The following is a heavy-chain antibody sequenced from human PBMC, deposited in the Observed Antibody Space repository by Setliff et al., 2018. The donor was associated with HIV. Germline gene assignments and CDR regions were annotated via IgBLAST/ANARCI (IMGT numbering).Heavy chain of an antibody. CDR2: IYPGDSDI. J-gene: IGHJ4*02. Sequence: LKISCKGSEYSFTNNWIGWVRQMPGKGLEWMGIIYPGDSDIRYSPSFQGQITISADTSITTAYLQWSSLKASDTAMYYCTRRRRAPGTGDLEAYWGQGTLVTVSS. V-gene: IGHV5-51*01. CDR3: TRRRRAPGTGDLEAY. CDR1: EYSFTNNW. D-gene: IGHD3-9*01.